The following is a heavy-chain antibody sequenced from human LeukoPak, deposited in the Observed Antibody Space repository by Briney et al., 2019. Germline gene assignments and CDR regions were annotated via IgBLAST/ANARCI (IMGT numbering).Heavy chain of an antibody. CDR3: AKETCSSTSCSTDY. CDR2: VSGSGGST. V-gene: IGHV3-23*01. D-gene: IGHD2-2*01. J-gene: IGHJ4*02. Sequence: GGSLRLSCAASGFTFSSYAMSWVRQAPGKGLEWVSAVSGSGGSTYYADSVKGRFTISRDNSKNTLYLQMNSLRAEDTAVYYCAKETCSSTSCSTDYWGQGTLVTVSS. CDR1: GFTFSSYA.